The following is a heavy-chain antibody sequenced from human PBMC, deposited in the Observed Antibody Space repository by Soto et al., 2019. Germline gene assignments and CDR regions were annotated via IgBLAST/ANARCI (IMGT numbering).Heavy chain of an antibody. D-gene: IGHD6-6*01. Sequence: ASVKVSCKASGGTFSSDSFSWVRQAPGQGLEWMGGIIPMFDTPIYAQKFQDRVKITADQSTSTAYMQLSSLRSEDTAVYYCARGASIAARFDDWGQGTLVTVSS. CDR3: ARGASIAARFDD. V-gene: IGHV1-69*13. CDR2: IIPMFDTP. J-gene: IGHJ4*02. CDR1: GGTFSSDS.